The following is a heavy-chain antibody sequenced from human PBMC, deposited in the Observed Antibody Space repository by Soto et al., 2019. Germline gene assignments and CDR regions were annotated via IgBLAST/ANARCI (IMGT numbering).Heavy chain of an antibody. Sequence: QVQLVQSGAEVKKPGASVKVSCEASGFTFSNYYMHWIRQAPGQGLEWMGIINPSGDSTTFAQKFRDRVTLTRGTSAVYMELSSLRSEDTAVYYCTRGADLEKLEVLIFDTWGQGTLVTVSS. CDR2: INPSGDST. J-gene: IGHJ5*02. V-gene: IGHV1-46*01. CDR3: TRGADLEKLEVLIFDT. CDR1: GFTFSNYY. D-gene: IGHD1-1*01.